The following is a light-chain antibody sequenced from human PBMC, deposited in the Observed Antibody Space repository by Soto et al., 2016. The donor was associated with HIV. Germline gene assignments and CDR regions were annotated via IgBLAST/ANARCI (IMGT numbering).Light chain of an antibody. J-gene: IGKJ4*01. Sequence: DIQMTQSPSSLSASVGDRVTITCRASQDISNSLAWYQQKPGKAPKILLYAASNLESGVPSRFSGSGSGTDFTLTISSLQPEDFATYYCQQAGDFPLSFGGGTKVEIK. V-gene: IGKV1-NL1*01. CDR2: AAS. CDR1: QDISNS. CDR3: QQAGDFPLS.